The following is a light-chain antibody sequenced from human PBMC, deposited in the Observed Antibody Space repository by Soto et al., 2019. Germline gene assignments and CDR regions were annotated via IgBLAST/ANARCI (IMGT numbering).Light chain of an antibody. J-gene: IGKJ4*01. CDR1: QNIDNY. CDR2: ATS. CDR3: QESYTSPAVS. V-gene: IGKV1-39*01. Sequence: DIQMNQSPSSLSASLGDRVTISCRASQNIDNYLNWYQQKPGKAPKLLIYATSTLQSGVPSRFSGSGSGTEFTLTISSLQAEDFATYFCQESYTSPAVSFGGGTKVDIK.